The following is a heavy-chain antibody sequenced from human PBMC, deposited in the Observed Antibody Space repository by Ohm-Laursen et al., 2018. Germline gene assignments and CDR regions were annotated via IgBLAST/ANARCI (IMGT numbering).Heavy chain of an antibody. CDR1: GFTFSSYG. D-gene: IGHD3-22*01. CDR3: AKDRHYYDSSGYYLYYFDY. Sequence: SLRLSCAASGFTFSSYGMHWVRQAPGKGLEWVAVISYDGSNKYYADSVKGRFTISRDNSKNTLYLQMNSLRAEDTAVYYCAKDRHYYDSSGYYLYYFDYWGQGTLVTVSS. V-gene: IGHV3-30*18. CDR2: ISYDGSNK. J-gene: IGHJ4*02.